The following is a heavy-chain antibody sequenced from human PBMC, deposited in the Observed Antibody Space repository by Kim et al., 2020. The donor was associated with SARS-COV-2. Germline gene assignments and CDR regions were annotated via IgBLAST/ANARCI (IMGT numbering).Heavy chain of an antibody. Sequence: GGSLRLSCAASGFTFSSYSMNWVRQAPGKGLEWVSSISSSSSYIYYADSVKGRFTISRDNAKNSLYLQMNSLRAEDTAVYYCARDGVQLVEPYYYYYYGMDVWGQGTTVTVSS. CDR1: GFTFSSYS. CDR3: ARDGVQLVEPYYYYYYGMDV. V-gene: IGHV3-21*01. J-gene: IGHJ6*02. CDR2: ISSSSSYI. D-gene: IGHD6-6*01.